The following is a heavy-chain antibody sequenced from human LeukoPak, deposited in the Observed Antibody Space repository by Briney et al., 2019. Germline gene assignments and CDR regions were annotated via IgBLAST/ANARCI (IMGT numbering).Heavy chain of an antibody. J-gene: IGHJ5*02. D-gene: IGHD3-9*01. Sequence: GGSLRLSCAASGFTFDNYGMSWVRQAPGKGLEWVSVIYSGGSTYYADSVKGRFTISRDNSKNTLYLQMNSLRAEDTAVYYCARGGDFDRARWFDPWGQGILVTVSS. CDR3: ARGGDFDRARWFDP. CDR1: GFTFDNYG. V-gene: IGHV3-53*01. CDR2: IYSGGST.